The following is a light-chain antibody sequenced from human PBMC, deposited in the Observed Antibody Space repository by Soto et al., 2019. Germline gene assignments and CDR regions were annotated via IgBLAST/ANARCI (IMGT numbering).Light chain of an antibody. J-gene: IGKJ1*01. V-gene: IGKV3-20*01. CDR2: RAS. CDR3: HQHGGTPET. CDR1: QTVSITY. Sequence: EIVMTQSPATLSVSQGESATLSCRASQTVSITYLTWYQQKPGQAPRLLIFRASNKATGVPDRFSGSGSGTEFILTISALEPEDSGIYHCHQHGGTPETFGQGTKVDI.